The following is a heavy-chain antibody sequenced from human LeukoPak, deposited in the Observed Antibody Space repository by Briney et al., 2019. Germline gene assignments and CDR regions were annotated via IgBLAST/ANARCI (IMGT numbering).Heavy chain of an antibody. V-gene: IGHV3-74*01. D-gene: IGHD2-2*01. Sequence: GGSLRLSCGASGFTFSNHWMHWVRQVPGKGLVWVSRINGDGSRTSYADSVKGRFTISRDNAKNTVYLQMNSLRAEDTALYYCARDRGSTEFDHWGQGTLVTVSS. J-gene: IGHJ4*02. CDR2: INGDGSRT. CDR3: ARDRGSTEFDH. CDR1: GFTFSNHW.